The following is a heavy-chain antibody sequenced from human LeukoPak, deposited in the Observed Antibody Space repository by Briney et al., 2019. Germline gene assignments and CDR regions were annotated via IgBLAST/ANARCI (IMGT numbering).Heavy chain of an antibody. CDR3: AREPYYEVVDAFDI. J-gene: IGHJ3*02. V-gene: IGHV3-23*01. Sequence: GGSLRLSCAVSGLTFNNYAMSWVRQAPGKGLEWVSAISKSGDHTYYAASAKGRFTIYRDNSKNTQYLQMNSLRADDTAVYYCAREPYYEVVDAFDIWGQGTMVTVSS. D-gene: IGHD3-22*01. CDR1: GLTFNNYA. CDR2: ISKSGDHT.